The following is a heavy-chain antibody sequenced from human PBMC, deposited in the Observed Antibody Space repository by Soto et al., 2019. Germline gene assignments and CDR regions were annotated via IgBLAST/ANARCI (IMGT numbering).Heavy chain of an antibody. CDR2: ISSGSYI. Sequence: PGGSLRLTCAASGFTFSSYSMNWVRQAPGKGLEWVSSISSGSYIYYADSVKRRFTISRDNAKNSLYLQMNSLRAEDTAVYYCARESVYYYDSSSYYMGVNYFDYWGQGTLVTVS. CDR1: GFTFSSYS. CDR3: ARESVYYYDSSSYYMGVNYFDY. J-gene: IGHJ4*02. V-gene: IGHV3-21*01. D-gene: IGHD3-22*01.